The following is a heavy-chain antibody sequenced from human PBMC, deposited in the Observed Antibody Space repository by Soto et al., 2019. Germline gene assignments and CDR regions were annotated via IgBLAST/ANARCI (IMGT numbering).Heavy chain of an antibody. Sequence: GGSLRLSCAASGFIFSSYSMNWVRQAPGKGLEWVSSISGSSSYIYYADSVKGRFTISRDNAKNSLFLQMNSLRAEDTAVYFCARAGDDCSTARCYMIFYWGQGTQVTVSS. V-gene: IGHV3-21*01. J-gene: IGHJ4*02. D-gene: IGHD2-2*02. CDR3: ARAGDDCSTARCYMIFY. CDR2: ISGSSSYI. CDR1: GFIFSSYS.